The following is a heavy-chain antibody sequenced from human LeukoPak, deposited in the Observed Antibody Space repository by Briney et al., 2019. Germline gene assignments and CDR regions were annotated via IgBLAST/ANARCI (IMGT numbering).Heavy chain of an antibody. D-gene: IGHD3-22*01. Sequence: PSETLSLTCAVYGGSFSGYYWSWIRQPPGKGLEWIGEISHSGNTYYNPSLKSRVTISVDTSKNQFSLKLSSVSAADTAVYYCARGEKDSNGCYYGSDWGQGTLVTVSS. J-gene: IGHJ4*02. CDR1: GGSFSGYY. CDR2: ISHSGNT. V-gene: IGHV4-34*01. CDR3: ARGEKDSNGCYYGSD.